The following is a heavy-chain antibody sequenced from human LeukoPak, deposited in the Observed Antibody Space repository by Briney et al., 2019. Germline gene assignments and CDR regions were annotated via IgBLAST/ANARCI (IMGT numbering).Heavy chain of an antibody. Sequence: GRSLRLSCAASGFNLDDYAMHWVRQAPGKGLEWVAVISYDGVNKYYADSVKGRFTVTRDNSKNMLYLQMNSLRAEDTALYYCARVHNTDPPFDHWGQGTLVTVSS. J-gene: IGHJ4*02. CDR2: ISYDGVNK. CDR1: GFNLDDYA. V-gene: IGHV3-30*04. CDR3: ARVHNTDPPFDH. D-gene: IGHD1-14*01.